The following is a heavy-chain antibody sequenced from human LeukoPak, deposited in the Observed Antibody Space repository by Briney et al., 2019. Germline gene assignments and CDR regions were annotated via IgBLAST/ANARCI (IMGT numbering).Heavy chain of an antibody. V-gene: IGHV4-59*01. CDR1: GRSISSYY. J-gene: IGHJ6*03. CDR2: IYYSGST. D-gene: IGHD6-19*01. CDR3: ARDEIAVADSRYMDV. Sequence: SETLSLTCTVSGRSISSYYWSWIRQPPGKGLEWIGYIYYSGSTNYNPSLKSRVTISVDTSKNQFSLKLSSVTAADTAVYYCARDEIAVADSRYMDVWGKGTTVTVSS.